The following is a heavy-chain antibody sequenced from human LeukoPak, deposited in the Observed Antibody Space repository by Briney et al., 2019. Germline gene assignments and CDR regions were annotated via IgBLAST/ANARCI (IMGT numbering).Heavy chain of an antibody. CDR2: VYYTGSI. V-gene: IGHV4-39*01. CDR1: GGSISSSNYY. D-gene: IGHD3-10*01. J-gene: IGHJ4*02. CDR3: ARLSYGELDY. Sequence: SETLSVTCTVSGGSISSSNYYWGWIRQPPGKGLEYIGSVYYTGSIRYNPSLTSRVTISADTSKNQFSLRLSSVTAADTAVYYCARLSYGELDYWGQGTLVTVSS.